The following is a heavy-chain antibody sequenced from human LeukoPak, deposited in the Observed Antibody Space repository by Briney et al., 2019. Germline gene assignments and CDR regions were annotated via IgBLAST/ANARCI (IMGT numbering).Heavy chain of an antibody. CDR2: ITTTFYT. Sequence: GGSLRLSCAASGFTFSSYSFNWVRQVPGKGLEWVSSITTTFYTYYTDSVKGRFTISRDNAKNSLYLQMISLRAEDTAVYYCARVRANWYEGYWGQGTLVTVSS. J-gene: IGHJ4*02. CDR3: ARVRANWYEGY. CDR1: GFTFSSYS. D-gene: IGHD6-13*01. V-gene: IGHV3-21*01.